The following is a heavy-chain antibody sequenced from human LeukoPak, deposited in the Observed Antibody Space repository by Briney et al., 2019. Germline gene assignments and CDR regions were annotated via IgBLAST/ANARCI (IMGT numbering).Heavy chain of an antibody. Sequence: GGSLRLSCAASGFTFSSYSMNWVRQAPGKGLEWVSSISSSSSYIYYADSVEGRFTISRDNAKNSLYLQMNSLRAEDTAVYYCARDLYGSGSYYTAMGFDYWGQGTLVTVSS. D-gene: IGHD3-10*01. J-gene: IGHJ4*02. CDR1: GFTFSSYS. CDR3: ARDLYGSGSYYTAMGFDY. V-gene: IGHV3-21*01. CDR2: ISSSSSYI.